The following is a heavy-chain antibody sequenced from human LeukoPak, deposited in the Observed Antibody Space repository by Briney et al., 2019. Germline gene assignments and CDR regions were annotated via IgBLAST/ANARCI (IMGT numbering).Heavy chain of an antibody. CDR2: ISWNSGSI. CDR1: GFTFDDYA. J-gene: IGHJ4*02. CDR3: AKSKAVAGKFDY. Sequence: GGSLRLSCAASGFTFDDYAMHWVRQAPGKGLEWVSGISWNSGSIGYADSVRGRFTISRDNAKNSLYLQMNSLRAEDTALYYCAKSKAVAGKFDYWGQGTLVTVSS. V-gene: IGHV3-9*01. D-gene: IGHD6-19*01.